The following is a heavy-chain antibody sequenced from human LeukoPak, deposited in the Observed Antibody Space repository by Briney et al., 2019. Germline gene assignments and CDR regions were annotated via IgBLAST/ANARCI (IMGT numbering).Heavy chain of an antibody. D-gene: IGHD5-18*01. V-gene: IGHV4-34*01. CDR3: ARAGSWIQPNLDY. J-gene: IGHJ4*02. Sequence: SETLSLTCAVYGGSFSGYYWSWIRQPPGKGLEWLGEINHSGSTNYNPSLKSRVTISVDTSKNQFSLKLSPVTAADTAVYYCARAGSWIQPNLDYWGQGTLVTVSS. CDR2: INHSGST. CDR1: GGSFSGYY.